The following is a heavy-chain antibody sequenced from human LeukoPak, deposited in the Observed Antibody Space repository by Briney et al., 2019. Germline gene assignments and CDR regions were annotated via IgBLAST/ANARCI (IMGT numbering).Heavy chain of an antibody. Sequence: GASLKISCQGSGYSFSSYWIGWVRQMPGKAPEWMGVIYPGDSDTRYRPPFQGQVTMSADKSTNTACLQWRSLRASDSAMYYCARQGHIVGGGWFDPWGQGTLVTVSS. J-gene: IGHJ5*02. V-gene: IGHV5-51*01. CDR2: IYPGDSDT. CDR1: GYSFSSYW. CDR3: ARQGHIVGGGWFDP. D-gene: IGHD2-15*01.